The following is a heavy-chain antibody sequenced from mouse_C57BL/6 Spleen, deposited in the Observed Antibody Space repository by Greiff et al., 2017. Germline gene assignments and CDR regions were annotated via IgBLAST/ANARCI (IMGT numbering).Heavy chain of an antibody. CDR3: AREGGSSQAWFAY. D-gene: IGHD1-1*01. V-gene: IGHV1-80*01. Sequence: VMLVESGAELVKPGASVKISCKASGYAFSSYWMNWVKQRPGKGLEWIGQIYPGDGDTNYNGKFKGKATLTADKSSSTAYMQLSSLTSEDSAVYFCAREGGSSQAWFAYWGQGTLVTVSA. J-gene: IGHJ3*01. CDR2: IYPGDGDT. CDR1: GYAFSSYW.